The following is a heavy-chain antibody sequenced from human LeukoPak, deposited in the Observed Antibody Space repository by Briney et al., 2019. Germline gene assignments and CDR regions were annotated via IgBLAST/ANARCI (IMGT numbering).Heavy chain of an antibody. CDR2: IYSSGNT. V-gene: IGHV4-4*09. Sequence: SETLSLTCTVSGGSLSSSFWSWIRQAPGGGLEWIGYIYSSGNTTYNPSLKSRVTMSVDTSKNQFSLKLTSMSVADTAVYFCARAPDGIRFDYWGQGALVTVSS. CDR3: ARAPDGIRFDY. D-gene: IGHD1-26*01. J-gene: IGHJ4*02. CDR1: GGSLSSSF.